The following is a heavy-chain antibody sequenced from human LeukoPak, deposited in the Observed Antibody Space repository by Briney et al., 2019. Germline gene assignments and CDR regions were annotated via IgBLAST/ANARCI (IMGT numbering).Heavy chain of an antibody. CDR3: ARDPPRYHYYYYMDV. V-gene: IGHV4-34*01. CDR1: GGSFSGYY. Sequence: SETLSLTCAVYGGSFSGYYWSWIRQPPGKGLEWIGSIYHSGSTYYNPSLKSRVTISVDTSKNQFSLKLSSVTAADTAVYYCARDPPRYHYYYYMDVWGKGTTVTVSS. J-gene: IGHJ6*03. CDR2: IYHSGST.